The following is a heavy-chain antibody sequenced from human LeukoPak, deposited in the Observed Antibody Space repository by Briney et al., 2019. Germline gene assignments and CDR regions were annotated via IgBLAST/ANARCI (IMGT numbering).Heavy chain of an antibody. CDR1: GGSISNYY. CDR3: ARVRYCSTNRCYDREFDN. CDR2: IYYSGNT. J-gene: IGHJ4*02. V-gene: IGHV4-59*01. D-gene: IGHD2-2*01. Sequence: PSETLSLTCTVSGGSISNYYWSWIRQPPGKGLEWIGYIYYSGNTNYNPPLKSRVTISVDTSKNQFSLKLNSVTAADTAVYYFARVRYCSTNRCYDREFDNWGQGTLVTVSS.